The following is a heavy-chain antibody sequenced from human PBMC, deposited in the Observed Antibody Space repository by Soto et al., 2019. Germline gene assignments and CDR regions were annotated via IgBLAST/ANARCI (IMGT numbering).Heavy chain of an antibody. CDR3: ARLGYCSGGSCPYYYYYMDV. CDR2: INPSGGST. Sequence: SVRASSKASGYTFTSDYMHWVRQAPGQGLEWMGIINPSGGSTSYAQKFQGRVTMTRDTSTSTVYMELRSLRSDDTAVYYCARLGYCSGGSCPYYYYYMDVWGKGTTVTVSS. CDR1: GYTFTSDY. V-gene: IGHV1-46*01. D-gene: IGHD2-15*01. J-gene: IGHJ6*03.